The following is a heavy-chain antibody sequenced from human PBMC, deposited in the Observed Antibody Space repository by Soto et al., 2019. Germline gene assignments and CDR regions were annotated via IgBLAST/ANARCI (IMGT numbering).Heavy chain of an antibody. CDR3: ARRDSGYDSYGY. CDR1: GGSISSYY. Sequence: SETLSLTCTVSGGSISSYYWSWIRQPPGKGLEWIGYIYYSGSTNYNPSLKSRVTISVGTSKNQFSLKLSSVTAADTAVYYCARRDSGYDSYGYWGQGTLVTVSS. V-gene: IGHV4-59*08. CDR2: IYYSGST. D-gene: IGHD5-12*01. J-gene: IGHJ4*02.